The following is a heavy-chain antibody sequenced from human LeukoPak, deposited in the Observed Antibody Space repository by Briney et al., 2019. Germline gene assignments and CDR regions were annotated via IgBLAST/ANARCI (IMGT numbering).Heavy chain of an antibody. V-gene: IGHV1-8*01. J-gene: IGHJ2*01. CDR2: MNPNSGNT. Sequence: ASVKVSCKASGYTLTSYDINWVRQATGQGLEWMGWMNPNSGNTGYAQKFQGRVTMTRNTSISTAYMELSSLRSEDTAVYYCVMDIGTWYFDLWGRGTLVTVSS. D-gene: IGHD2-2*03. CDR1: GYTLTSYD. CDR3: VMDIGTWYFDL.